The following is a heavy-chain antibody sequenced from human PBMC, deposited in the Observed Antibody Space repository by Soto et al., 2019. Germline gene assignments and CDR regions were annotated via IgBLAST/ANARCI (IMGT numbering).Heavy chain of an antibody. Sequence: SETLSLTCAVYGGSFSGYYWSWIRQPPGKGLEWIGEINHSGSTNYNPSLKSRVTISVDTSKNQFSLKLSSVTAADTAVYYCARVLKLGKECYYHHYGMDVWGQGTTVTVS. V-gene: IGHV4-34*01. CDR2: INHSGST. D-gene: IGHD7-27*01. J-gene: IGHJ6*02. CDR1: GGSFSGYY. CDR3: ARVLKLGKECYYHHYGMDV.